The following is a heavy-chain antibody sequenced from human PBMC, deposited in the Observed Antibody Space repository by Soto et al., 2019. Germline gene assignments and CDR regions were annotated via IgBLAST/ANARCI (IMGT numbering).Heavy chain of an antibody. CDR1: GFTFSDYA. Sequence: VQLVESGGGVVQPGRSLRLSCAASGFTFSDYAMHWVLQAPGKGLEWVAVVSHDGRNTHYADSVKGRFTISRDSSKNTVSLEMTSLRAEHTAVYYCAKGGRQWLVTSDFNYWGQGALVTVSS. D-gene: IGHD6-19*01. J-gene: IGHJ4*02. CDR3: AKGGRQWLVTSDFNY. CDR2: VSHDGRNT. V-gene: IGHV3-30*18.